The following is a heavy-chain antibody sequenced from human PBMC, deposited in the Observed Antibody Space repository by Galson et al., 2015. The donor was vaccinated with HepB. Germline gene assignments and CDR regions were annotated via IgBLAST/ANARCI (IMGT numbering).Heavy chain of an antibody. J-gene: IGHJ5*02. CDR3: AKDAFNGNGVWDSLDA. CDR1: GFTFRIFA. D-gene: IGHD2-8*01. Sequence: SLRLSCAASGFTFRIFAMNWVRQVPGKGLEWIAGVGRDYDIHYAASVAGRFTASRDDGKNTLYLDMNSLRVEDTAIYYCAKDAFNGNGVWDSLDAWGQGTPVTVSS. V-gene: IGHV3-23*05. CDR2: VGRDYDI.